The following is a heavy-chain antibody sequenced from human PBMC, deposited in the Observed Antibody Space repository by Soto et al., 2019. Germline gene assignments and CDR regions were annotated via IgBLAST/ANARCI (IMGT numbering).Heavy chain of an antibody. CDR3: ARSRTSGWNYDDFDI. CDR1: GYSFTSYW. D-gene: IGHD6-19*01. Sequence: PGESLKISCKGSGYSFTSYWIGWVRQMPGKGLEWMGIIYPGDSDTRYSPSFQGQVTISADKSISTAYLQWSSLKASDTAMYYCARSRTSGWNYDDFDIWGQGTMVTVSS. V-gene: IGHV5-51*01. J-gene: IGHJ3*02. CDR2: IYPGDSDT.